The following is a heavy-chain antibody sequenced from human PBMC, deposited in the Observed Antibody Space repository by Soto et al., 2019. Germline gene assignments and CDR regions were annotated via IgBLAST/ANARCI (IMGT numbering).Heavy chain of an antibody. CDR1: GGTFSSYT. V-gene: IGHV1-69*02. D-gene: IGHD3-10*01. Sequence: SVKVSCKASGGTFSSYTISWVRQAPGQGLEWMGRIIPILGIANYAQKFQGRVTITADKSTSTAYMELSSLRSEDTAVYYCASARVLWLDYYYYYYMDVWGKGTTVTVSS. CDR3: ASARVLWLDYYYYYYMDV. J-gene: IGHJ6*03. CDR2: IIPILGIA.